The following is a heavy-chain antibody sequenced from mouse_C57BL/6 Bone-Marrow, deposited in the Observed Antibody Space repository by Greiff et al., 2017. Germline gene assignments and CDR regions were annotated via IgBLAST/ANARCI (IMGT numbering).Heavy chain of an antibody. CDR2: IWRGGST. J-gene: IGHJ4*01. V-gene: IGHV2-5*01. CDR1: GFSLTSYG. Sequence: QVQLKQSGPGLVQPSQSLSITCTVSGFSLTSYGVHWVRQSPGKGLEWLGVIWRGGSTDYNAAFMSRLRITKDNSKSQVFFKMNSLQADDTAIYYCANNYYGSSYDAMDYWGQGTSVTVSS. D-gene: IGHD1-1*01. CDR3: ANNYYGSSYDAMDY.